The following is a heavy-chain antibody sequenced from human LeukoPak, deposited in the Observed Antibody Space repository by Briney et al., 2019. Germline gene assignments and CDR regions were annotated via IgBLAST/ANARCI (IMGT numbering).Heavy chain of an antibody. Sequence: GRSLRLSCAASGFTFDDYAMHWVRQAPGKGLEWVSGISWNSGSIGYADSVKGRFTISRDNAKNSLYLQMNSLRAEDTALYYCAKDMRGVGAPPSRRYYGMDVWGQGATVTVSS. CDR1: GFTFDDYA. V-gene: IGHV3-9*01. CDR3: AKDMRGVGAPPSRRYYGMDV. J-gene: IGHJ6*02. D-gene: IGHD1-26*01. CDR2: ISWNSGSI.